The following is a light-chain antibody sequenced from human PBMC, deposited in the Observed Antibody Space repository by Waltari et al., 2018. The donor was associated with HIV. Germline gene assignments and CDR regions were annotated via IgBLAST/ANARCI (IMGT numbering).Light chain of an antibody. Sequence: SYMLTQPPSVSVAPGETARITCEGDNIGSRSVQWYQQKAGQAPVLVIYYDIDQPSGIPERFSGSNSDNTATLTISRVEAGDEADYYCQVWDGDSNHVVFGGGTKLTVL. CDR2: YDI. V-gene: IGLV3-21*04. J-gene: IGLJ2*01. CDR1: NIGSRS. CDR3: QVWDGDSNHVV.